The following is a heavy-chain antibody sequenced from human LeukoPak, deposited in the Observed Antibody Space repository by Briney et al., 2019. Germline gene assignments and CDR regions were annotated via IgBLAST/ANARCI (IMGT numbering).Heavy chain of an antibody. CDR2: IYHSGST. CDR1: GGSISSSNW. V-gene: IGHV4-4*02. J-gene: IGHJ3*02. CDR3: AREGVATKLNDAFDI. D-gene: IGHD5-12*01. Sequence: PSGTLSLTCAVSGGSISSSNWWSWVRQPPGKGLEWIGEIYHSGSTNYNPSLKSRVTISVDKSKNQFSLRLSSVTAADTAVYYCAREGVATKLNDAFDIWGQGTMVTVSS.